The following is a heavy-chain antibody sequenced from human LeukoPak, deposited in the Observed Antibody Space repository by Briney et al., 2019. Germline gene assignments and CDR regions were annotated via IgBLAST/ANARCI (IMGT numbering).Heavy chain of an antibody. J-gene: IGHJ4*02. CDR1: IYTFTELS. V-gene: IGHV1-24*01. CDR2: FDSEDGEA. Sequence: ASVKVSCKVSIYTFTELSIHWVRQAPGKGLEWMGYFDSEDGEAIYAQKFQGRISVTEDTSADTAYLELTSLKSEDTAVYYCATSENSDYRYDGSSRYFDLWGQGTQLTVSS. D-gene: IGHD3-16*02. CDR3: ATSENSDYRYDGSSRYFDL.